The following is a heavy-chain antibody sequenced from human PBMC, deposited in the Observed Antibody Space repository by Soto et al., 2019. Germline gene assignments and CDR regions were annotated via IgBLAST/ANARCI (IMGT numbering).Heavy chain of an antibody. V-gene: IGHV4-34*01. CDR1: GGSFSGSY. D-gene: IGHD4-17*01. CDR2: INHDGST. Sequence: PSETLSLTCAVNGGSFSGSYWSWIRQPPGKGLEWIGEINHDGSTNYIPSLKSRVTISVDTSKHQFSLKLSPVTAADTAVYYCARVPYGDYFRRAGYIDFWGQGTLVTVSS. CDR3: ARVPYGDYFRRAGYIDF. J-gene: IGHJ4*01.